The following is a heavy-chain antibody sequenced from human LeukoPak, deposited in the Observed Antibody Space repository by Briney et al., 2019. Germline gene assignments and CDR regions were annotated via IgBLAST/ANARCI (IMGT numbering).Heavy chain of an antibody. CDR1: GFTFSSYS. Sequence: GGSLRPSCAASGFTFSSYSMNWVRQAPGKGLEWVSSISSSSSYIYYADSVKGRFTISRDNAKNSLYLQMNSLRAEDTAVYYCASTTLAGSRDVWGQGTTVTVSS. D-gene: IGHD3-3*02. CDR3: ASTTLAGSRDV. V-gene: IGHV3-21*01. CDR2: ISSSSSYI. J-gene: IGHJ6*02.